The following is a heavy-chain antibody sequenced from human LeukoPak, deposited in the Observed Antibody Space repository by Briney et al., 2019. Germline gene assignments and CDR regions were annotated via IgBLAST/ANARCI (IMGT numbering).Heavy chain of an antibody. CDR1: GFTVSSNY. Sequence: GGSLRLSCAASGFTVSSNYMSWVRQAPGKGLEWVSVIYSGGSTYYADSVKGRFTISRDNSKNTLYLQMNSLRAEDTAVYYCARGALGSYYGRPFDYWGQGTLVTVSS. CDR3: ARGALGSYYGRPFDY. CDR2: IYSGGST. J-gene: IGHJ4*02. V-gene: IGHV3-53*01. D-gene: IGHD1-26*01.